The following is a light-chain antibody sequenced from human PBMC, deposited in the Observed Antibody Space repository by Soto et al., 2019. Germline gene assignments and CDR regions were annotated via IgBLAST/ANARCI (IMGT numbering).Light chain of an antibody. CDR2: DAS. J-gene: IGKJ1*01. CDR3: QQYNSYPWT. V-gene: IGKV1-5*01. CDR1: QSISSW. Sequence: TQSPSTLSASVGDRVTTTCRASQSISSWLAWYQQKPGKAPKLLIYDASSLESGVPSRFSGSGSGTEFTLTISSLQPDDFATYYCQQYNSYPWTFGQGTKVDIK.